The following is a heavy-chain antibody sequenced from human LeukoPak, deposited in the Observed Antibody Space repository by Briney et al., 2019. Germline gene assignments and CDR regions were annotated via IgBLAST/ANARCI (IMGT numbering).Heavy chain of an antibody. CDR3: ARVGAAGWNAEY. Sequence: TGGSLRLSCAASGFTFSTYAMHWVRQAPGKGLEYISTITSNGGSTYHADSVRGRFAVSRDNSKNTLYLQMGSLRDDDMAVYYCARVGAAGWNAEYWGQGTLVTVSS. D-gene: IGHD1-1*01. CDR1: GFTFSTYA. J-gene: IGHJ4*02. V-gene: IGHV3-64*02. CDR2: ITSNGGST.